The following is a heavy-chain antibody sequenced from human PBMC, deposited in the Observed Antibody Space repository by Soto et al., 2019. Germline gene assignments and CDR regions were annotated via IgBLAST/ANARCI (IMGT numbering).Heavy chain of an antibody. D-gene: IGHD2-15*01. CDR1: GYSFTSYW. V-gene: IGHV5-10-1*01. CDR2: IDPSDSYT. Sequence: GESLKISCKGSGYSFTSYWISWVRQMPGKGLEWMGRIDPSDSYTNYSPSFQGHVTISADKSISTAYLQWSSLKASDTAMYYCARLTQVEDIVVVVAAIDYWGQGTLVTVSS. J-gene: IGHJ4*02. CDR3: ARLTQVEDIVVVVAAIDY.